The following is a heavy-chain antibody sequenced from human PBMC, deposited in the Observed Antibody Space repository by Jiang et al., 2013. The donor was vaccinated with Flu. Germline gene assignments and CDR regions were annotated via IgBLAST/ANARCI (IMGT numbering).Heavy chain of an antibody. CDR2: IIPFFGTT. V-gene: IGHV1-69*01. Sequence: VQSGSELKKPGSSVKASCKASGGTFSGRYAFSWVRQAPGQGLEWMGGIIPFFGTTKYAQRFQDRVTITADESTTTAYMELSSLRSEDTAVYYCAREEVERPTAELYFSYKHIDVWGREPRSASP. J-gene: IGHJ6*02. CDR1: GGTFSGRYA. D-gene: IGHD5-24*01. CDR3: AREEVERPTAELYFSYKHIDV.